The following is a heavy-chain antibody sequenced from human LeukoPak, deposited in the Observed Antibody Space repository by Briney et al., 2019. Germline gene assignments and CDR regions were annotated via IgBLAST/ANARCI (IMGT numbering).Heavy chain of an antibody. CDR1: GDSITSGTSY. J-gene: IGHJ4*02. V-gene: IGHV4-39*01. D-gene: IGHD6-13*01. Sequence: PSETLSLTCTVSGDSITSGTSYWGWIRQPPWKGLEWIGSIYSGSTYYSPSLKSRLSISVDTSKNQFSLSLTSVTAADTAVYYCARHGGGIAATVSRPLDFWGQGTLVTVSS. CDR2: IYSGST. CDR3: ARHGGGIAATVSRPLDF.